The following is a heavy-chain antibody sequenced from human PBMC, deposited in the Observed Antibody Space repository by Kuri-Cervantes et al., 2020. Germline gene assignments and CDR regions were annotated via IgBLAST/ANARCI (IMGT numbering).Heavy chain of an antibody. CDR3: ARDSEGAVAQWYFDL. V-gene: IGHV4-31*01. CDR2: IYYSGST. CDR1: GGSISSGGYY. D-gene: IGHD6-19*01. Sequence: SETLSLTCTVPGGSISSGGYYWSWIRQHPGKGLEWFGYIYYSGSTYYNPSLKSLVTISVDTSKNQFSLKLSSVTAADTAVYYCARDSEGAVAQWYFDLWGRGTLVTVSS. J-gene: IGHJ2*01.